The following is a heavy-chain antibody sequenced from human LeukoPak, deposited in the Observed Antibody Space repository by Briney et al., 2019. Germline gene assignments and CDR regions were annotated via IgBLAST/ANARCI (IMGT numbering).Heavy chain of an antibody. J-gene: IGHJ4*02. V-gene: IGHV1-2*06. D-gene: IGHD5-18*01. CDR2: IDPNSGVT. CDR1: GYTFTGRY. CDR3: ATNPNSYGPDY. Sequence: ASVKVSCKASGYTFTGRYMHWVRQAPGQGLEWMGRIDPNSGVTNLAQKFQGRVTMTRDTSVSTAYMERSGLGSDDTAVYYCATNPNSYGPDYWGQGTLVTVSS.